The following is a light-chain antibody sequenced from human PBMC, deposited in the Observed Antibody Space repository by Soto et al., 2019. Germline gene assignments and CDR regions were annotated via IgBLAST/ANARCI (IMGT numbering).Light chain of an antibody. J-gene: IGLJ1*01. Sequence: QSALTQPASVSGSPGQSITISCTGTSSDVGGYNYVSWYQQHPGKAPKLMIYEVSNRPSGVSNRFSGSKSGNTASLTISGPQAEYEADYYCSSYTSSSTLAVFGTGTKLTVL. V-gene: IGLV2-14*01. CDR3: SSYTSSSTLAV. CDR2: EVS. CDR1: SSDVGGYNY.